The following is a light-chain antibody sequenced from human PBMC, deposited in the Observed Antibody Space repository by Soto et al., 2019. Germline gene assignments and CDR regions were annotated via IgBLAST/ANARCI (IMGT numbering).Light chain of an antibody. CDR2: ENN. V-gene: IGLV1-51*02. Sequence: QSVLTQPPSVSAAPGQKVTISSSGSSSNIGSYSVSWYQQLPGSAPKLLIHENNKRPSGIPDRFSGSKSGTSATLGITGLQPGDEADYYCGAWDRSLTGGVFGGGTKVTVL. J-gene: IGLJ3*02. CDR1: SSNIGSYS. CDR3: GAWDRSLTGGV.